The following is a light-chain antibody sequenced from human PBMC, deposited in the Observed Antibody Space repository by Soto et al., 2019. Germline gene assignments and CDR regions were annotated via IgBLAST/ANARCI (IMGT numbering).Light chain of an antibody. CDR1: QSVSSW. J-gene: IGKJ1*01. V-gene: IGKV1-5*03. CDR3: QQYNNYFRT. CDR2: KAS. Sequence: IQMIQSPSTLSASVGDRVTITCRAGQSVSSWLAWYQQKPGKAPKLLIYKASTLESGVPSRFSGSGSGTEFTLTISSLQPDDFGTYYCQQYNNYFRTFGQGTKVDIK.